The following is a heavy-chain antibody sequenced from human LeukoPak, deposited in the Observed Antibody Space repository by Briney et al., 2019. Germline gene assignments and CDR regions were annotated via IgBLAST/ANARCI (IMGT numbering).Heavy chain of an antibody. D-gene: IGHD1-26*01. CDR3: TRRRSGSSSTNWFDP. CDR2: IRSKANSYAT. V-gene: IGHV3-73*01. Sequence: QPGGSLRLSCAASGFTFSGSAMHWVRQASGKGLEWVGRIRSKANSYATAYAASVKGRFTISRDDSKNTAYLQMNSLKTEDTAVYYCTRRRSGSSSTNWFDPWGQGTRVTVSS. J-gene: IGHJ5*02. CDR1: GFTFSGSA.